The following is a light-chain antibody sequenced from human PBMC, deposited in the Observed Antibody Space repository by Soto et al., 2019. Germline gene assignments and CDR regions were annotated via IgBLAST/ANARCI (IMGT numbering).Light chain of an antibody. Sequence: QSVLTQPRSVSVSPGQSVTISCTGTSSDVGAYNYVSWYQQHPGKAPKLIIYDVTKRPSGVPDRFSGSKSGNTASLTISGLQADDEADYYCCSYAGTYTLWVFGGGTKLTVL. CDR1: SSDVGAYNY. V-gene: IGLV2-11*01. J-gene: IGLJ3*02. CDR2: DVT. CDR3: CSYAGTYTLWV.